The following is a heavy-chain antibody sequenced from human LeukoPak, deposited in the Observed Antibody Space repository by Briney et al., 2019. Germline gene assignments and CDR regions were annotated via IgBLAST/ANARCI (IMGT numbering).Heavy chain of an antibody. CDR1: GFTFSSYA. V-gene: IGHV3-30-3*01. D-gene: IGHD3-10*01. CDR3: ARDTMVPLSISLDY. J-gene: IGHJ4*02. CDR2: ISYDGSNK. Sequence: GSLRLSCAASGFTFSSYAMHWVRQAPGKGLEWVAVISYDGSNKYYADSVKGRFTISRDNSKNTLYLQMNSLRAEDTAVYYCARDTMVPLSISLDYWGQGTLVTASS.